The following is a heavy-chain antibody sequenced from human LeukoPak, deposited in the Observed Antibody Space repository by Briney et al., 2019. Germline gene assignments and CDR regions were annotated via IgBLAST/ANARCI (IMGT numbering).Heavy chain of an antibody. CDR2: INHSGST. CDR3: ARGGGIAAAATDHFDY. J-gene: IGHJ4*02. CDR1: GGSFSGYY. V-gene: IGHV4-34*01. Sequence: SETLSLTCAVYGGSFSGYYWSWIRQPPGKGLEWIGEINHSGSTNYNPSLKSRVTISVDPSKNQFSLKLSSVTAADTAVYYCARGGGIAAAATDHFDYWGQGTLVTVSP. D-gene: IGHD6-13*01.